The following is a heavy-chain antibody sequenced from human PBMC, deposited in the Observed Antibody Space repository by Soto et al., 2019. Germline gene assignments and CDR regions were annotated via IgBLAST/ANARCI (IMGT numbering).Heavy chain of an antibody. Sequence: QVQLVESGGGVVQPGRSLRLSCAASGFTFSSYGMHWVRQAPGKGLEWVAVISYDGSEKYYAVSVKGRFTISRDNSKNTLYLQMNSPRAEDTAVYYCAKGAVTTSLYYFDYWGQGTLVPVSS. D-gene: IGHD4-17*01. V-gene: IGHV3-30*18. J-gene: IGHJ4*02. CDR2: ISYDGSEK. CDR1: GFTFSSYG. CDR3: AKGAVTTSLYYFDY.